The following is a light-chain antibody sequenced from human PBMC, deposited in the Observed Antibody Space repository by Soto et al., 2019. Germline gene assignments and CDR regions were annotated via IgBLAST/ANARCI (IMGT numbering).Light chain of an antibody. CDR3: QQHLDLSPT. CDR1: QDIRNF. Sequence: DIQMTQSPSSLSASVGDRVTITSQASQDIRNFLNWYQQKTGKAPKILISDASSLEAGVPQRFSGSGFGTDFTLTISSLQAEDFATYFCQQHLDLSPTFGPGTRLEIK. CDR2: DAS. J-gene: IGKJ5*01. V-gene: IGKV1-33*01.